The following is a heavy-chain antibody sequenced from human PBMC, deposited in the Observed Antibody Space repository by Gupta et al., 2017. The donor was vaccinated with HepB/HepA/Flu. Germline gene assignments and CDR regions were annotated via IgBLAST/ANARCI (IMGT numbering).Heavy chain of an antibody. CDR1: GITFSNYA. V-gene: IGHV3-64*07. J-gene: IGHJ4*02. D-gene: IGHD4-17*01. CDR3: ARNVKTTVTYHSDY. CDR2: ISSNGDRT. Sequence: EVQLVESGGGLVQPGGSLRLSCAASGITFSNYAMHWVRRAPGKGLESVSVISSNGDRTSYADSVRGRLTISRDNSKNTLYLQMGSLRAEDRAGYYCARNVKTTVTYHSDYWGQGTLVNVSA.